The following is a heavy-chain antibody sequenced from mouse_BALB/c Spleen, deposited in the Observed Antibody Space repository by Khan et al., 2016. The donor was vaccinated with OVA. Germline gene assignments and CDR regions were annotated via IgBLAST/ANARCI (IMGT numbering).Heavy chain of an antibody. J-gene: IGHJ4*01. Sequence: QVQLKESGPGLVAPSQSLSITCTVSGFSLSRYNIHWVRQPPGKGLEWLGMIWGGGGTDYNSTLKSRLRISKDNSKSQVFLKMNSLQTDDTAMYYCARAYYRYDGYDAMDYWGQGTSVTVSS. V-gene: IGHV2-6-4*01. CDR1: GFSLSRYN. CDR2: IWGGGGT. D-gene: IGHD2-14*01. CDR3: ARAYYRYDGYDAMDY.